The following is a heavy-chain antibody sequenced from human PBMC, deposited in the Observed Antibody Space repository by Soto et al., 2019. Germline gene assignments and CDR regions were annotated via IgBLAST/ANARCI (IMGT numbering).Heavy chain of an antibody. Sequence: SLRLSCAASGFTFSSYEMNWVRQAPGKGMEWVSYISSSGSTIYYADSVTGRFTISRDNAKNSLYLQMNSLRAEDTAVYYCARDHIVVVPAPFMDVWGQGTTVTVSS. J-gene: IGHJ6*02. CDR3: ARDHIVVVPAPFMDV. D-gene: IGHD2-2*01. CDR2: ISSSGSTI. V-gene: IGHV3-48*03. CDR1: GFTFSSYE.